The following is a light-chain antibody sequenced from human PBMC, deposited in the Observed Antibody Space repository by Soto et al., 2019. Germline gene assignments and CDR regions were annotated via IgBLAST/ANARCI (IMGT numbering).Light chain of an antibody. CDR1: RSVASRY. V-gene: IGKV3-20*01. CDR2: GAS. Sequence: EIVLTQSPGTLSLSPGERAALSCRASRSVASRYLAWYQQKPGQAPRLLIYGASSRATGIPDRFSGSVFGTDFTLTISRLEPEDFAVYHWHQYGYSPKTFGQGTKLEIE. CDR3: HQYGYSPKT. J-gene: IGKJ2*01.